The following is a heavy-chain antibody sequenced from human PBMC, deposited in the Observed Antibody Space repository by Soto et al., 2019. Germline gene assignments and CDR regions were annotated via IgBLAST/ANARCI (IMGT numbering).Heavy chain of an antibody. V-gene: IGHV3-23*01. D-gene: IGHD6-13*01. CDR2: ISGTT. J-gene: IGHJ6*02. CDR3: VKGMASGDFGMDV. Sequence: EVQLLESGGGLVQPGGSLRLSCAASGFTFSSYAMNWFRRAPGKGLEWVSGISGTTYYADSVKGRFTISRDHSKNTLYLQMNSLRAEDTAVYYCVKGMASGDFGMDVWGQGTTVTVSS. CDR1: GFTFSSYA.